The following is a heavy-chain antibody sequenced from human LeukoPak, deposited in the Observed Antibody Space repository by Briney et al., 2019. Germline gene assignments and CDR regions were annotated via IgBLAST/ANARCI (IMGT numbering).Heavy chain of an antibody. J-gene: IGHJ4*02. Sequence: PSEALSLTCTVSGGSISSGGYYWSWIRQHPGKGLEWIGYIYYSGSTYYNPSLKSRVTISVDTSKNQFSLKLSSVTAADTAVYYCARARYNWNYDYWGQGTLVTVSS. V-gene: IGHV4-31*03. CDR1: GGSISSGGYY. CDR3: ARARYNWNYDY. CDR2: IYYSGST. D-gene: IGHD1-7*01.